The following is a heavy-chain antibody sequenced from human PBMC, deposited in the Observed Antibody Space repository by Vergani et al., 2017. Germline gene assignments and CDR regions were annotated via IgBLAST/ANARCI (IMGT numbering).Heavy chain of an antibody. J-gene: IGHJ5*02. CDR2: IIPIFGTA. Sequence: VQLVQSGAEVKKPGATVKISCKVSGYTFTDYYMHWVQQAPGKGLEWMGRIIPIFGTANYAQKFQGRVTITADKSTSTAYMELSSLRSEDTAVYYCARGAAAGSVGGWFDPWGQGTLVTVSS. CDR3: ARGAAAGSVGGWFDP. CDR1: GYTFTDYY. D-gene: IGHD6-13*01. V-gene: IGHV1-69*13.